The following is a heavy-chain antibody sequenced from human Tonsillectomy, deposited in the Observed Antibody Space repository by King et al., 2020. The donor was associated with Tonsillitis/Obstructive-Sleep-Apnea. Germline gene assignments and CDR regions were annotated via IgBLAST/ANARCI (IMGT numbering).Heavy chain of an antibody. CDR3: ARGSVRDGYNSGLLW. V-gene: IGHV1-69*10. D-gene: IGHD5-24*01. Sequence: QLVQSGAEVKKPGSSVKVSCKASGGTFSSYAISWVRQAPGQGFEWMGGIIPILGIANYAQKFQGRVTITADKSTSTAYMELSSLRSEDTAVYYCARGSVRDGYNSGLLWWGQGTLVTVSS. J-gene: IGHJ4*02. CDR2: IIPILGIA. CDR1: GGTFSSYA.